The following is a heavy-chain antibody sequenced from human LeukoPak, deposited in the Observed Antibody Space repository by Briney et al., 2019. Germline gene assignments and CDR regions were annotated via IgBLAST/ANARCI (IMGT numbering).Heavy chain of an antibody. V-gene: IGHV4-31*03. Sequence: SQTLSLTCTASGGSISSGGYYWSWIRQHPGKGLEWIGYIYYSGSTYYNPSLKSRVTISVDTSKNQFSLKLSSVTAADTAVYYCARVKGYYDSSGYLDYWGQGTLVTVSS. J-gene: IGHJ4*02. CDR3: ARVKGYYDSSGYLDY. D-gene: IGHD3-22*01. CDR1: GGSISSGGYY. CDR2: IYYSGST.